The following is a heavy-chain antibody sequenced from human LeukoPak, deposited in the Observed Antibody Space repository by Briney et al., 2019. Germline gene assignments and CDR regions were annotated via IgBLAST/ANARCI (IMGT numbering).Heavy chain of an antibody. J-gene: IGHJ4*02. CDR3: ARDAESDTGDFLYFDY. V-gene: IGHV4-34*01. Sequence: PSETLSLTCAVYGGSFSGYYWSWIRQPPGKGLEWIGQINHSGSTNYNPSLKGRVTISVDTSKNQFSLKLSSVTAADTAVYYCARDAESDTGDFLYFDYWGQGTLVTVSS. CDR2: INHSGST. CDR1: GGSFSGYY. D-gene: IGHD4-17*01.